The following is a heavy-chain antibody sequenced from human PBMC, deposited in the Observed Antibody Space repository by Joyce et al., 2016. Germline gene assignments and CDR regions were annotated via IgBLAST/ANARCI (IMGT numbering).Heavy chain of an antibody. D-gene: IGHD3-16*01. CDR1: GYSFTSYW. J-gene: IGHJ4*02. Sequence: EVQLVQSGGEVKKPGESLKISCKGVGYSFTSYWLGWVRQMHGKGLELMGINNAEDSDTRYSPSFQGQVTISVDRSSKTAHMRWGSLRASDTAIYYCARSAVRGTLSPFFDYWGQGSLVTVSS. CDR3: ARSAVRGTLSPFFDY. CDR2: NNAEDSDT. V-gene: IGHV5-51*01.